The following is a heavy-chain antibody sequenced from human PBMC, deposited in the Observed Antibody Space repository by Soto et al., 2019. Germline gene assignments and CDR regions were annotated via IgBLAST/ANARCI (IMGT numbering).Heavy chain of an antibody. CDR3: AKDPTYYYDSSGYWFPVPPAK. CDR2: ISYDGSNK. J-gene: IGHJ4*02. V-gene: IGHV3-30*18. Sequence: QVQLVESGGGVVQPGRSLRLSCAASGFTFSSYGMHGVRQAPGKGLEWVAVISYDGSNKYYADSVKGRFTISRDNSKNTLYLQMNSLRAEDTAVYYCAKDPTYYYDSSGYWFPVPPAKWGQGTLVTVSS. CDR1: GFTFSSYG. D-gene: IGHD3-22*01.